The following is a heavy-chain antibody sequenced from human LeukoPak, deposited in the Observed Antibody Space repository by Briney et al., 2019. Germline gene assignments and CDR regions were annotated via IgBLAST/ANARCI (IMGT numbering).Heavy chain of an antibody. CDR1: GGSISSGSYY. Sequence: SETLSLTCTVSGGSISSGSYYWSWIRQPAGKGLEWIGRIYTSGSTNYNPSLKSRVTISVDTSKNQFSLKLSSVTAADTAVYYCAREGYDFWSGFPYYFDYWGQGTLVTVSS. CDR3: AREGYDFWSGFPYYFDY. J-gene: IGHJ4*02. V-gene: IGHV4-61*02. CDR2: IYTSGST. D-gene: IGHD3-3*01.